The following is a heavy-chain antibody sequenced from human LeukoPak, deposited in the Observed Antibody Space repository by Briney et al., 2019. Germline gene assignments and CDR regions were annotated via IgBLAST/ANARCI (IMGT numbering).Heavy chain of an antibody. J-gene: IGHJ4*02. CDR1: GFTISSYA. V-gene: IGHV3-23*01. CDR3: AKRPNGWYFFDY. D-gene: IGHD6-19*01. Sequence: GGSLRLSCAASGFTISSYAMSWVRQAPGKGLEWVSCISGSGDSTHYADSAEGRFTISRDNSKNTLYLQMNSLRAEDTAVYYCAKRPNGWYFFDYWGQGALVTVSS. CDR2: ISGSGDST.